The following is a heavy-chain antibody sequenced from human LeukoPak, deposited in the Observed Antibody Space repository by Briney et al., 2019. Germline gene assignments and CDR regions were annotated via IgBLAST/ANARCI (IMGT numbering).Heavy chain of an antibody. CDR3: AVGIYDILTGSYYFDY. CDR2: MNPNSGNT. CDR1: GGTFSNYA. Sequence: ASVKDSCKASGGTFSNYAINWVRQATGQGLEWMGWMNPNSGNTGYAQKFQGRVTMTRNTSISTAYMELSSLRSEDTAVYYCAVGIYDILTGSYYFDYWGQGTLVTVSS. V-gene: IGHV1-8*02. D-gene: IGHD3-9*01. J-gene: IGHJ4*02.